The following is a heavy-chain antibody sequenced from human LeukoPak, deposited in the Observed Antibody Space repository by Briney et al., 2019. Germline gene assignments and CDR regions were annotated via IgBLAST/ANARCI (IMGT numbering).Heavy chain of an antibody. CDR3: ERGSYSSSWYKFDP. D-gene: IGHD6-13*01. CDR2: INPNSGGT. J-gene: IGHJ5*02. Sequence: ASVKVSCKASGYTFTGYYMHWVRQAPGQGLEWMGWINPNSGGTNYAQKFQGRVTMTRDTSISTAYMELSRLRSDDTAVYYCERGSYSSSWYKFDPWGQGTLVTVSS. V-gene: IGHV1-2*02. CDR1: GYTFTGYY.